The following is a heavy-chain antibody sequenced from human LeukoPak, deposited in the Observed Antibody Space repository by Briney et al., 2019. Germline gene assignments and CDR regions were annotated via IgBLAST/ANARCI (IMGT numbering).Heavy chain of an antibody. Sequence: GGSLRLSCAASGFIFSDYNMNWVRQAPGKGLEWGSYITSSSSAKYYADSVKGRFTISRDNAENSLYLQMNSLRAEDTAVYYCTRDQEGSDYWGQGTLVTVSS. CDR3: TRDQEGSDY. J-gene: IGHJ4*02. V-gene: IGHV3-48*01. CDR2: ITSSSSAK. CDR1: GFIFSDYN.